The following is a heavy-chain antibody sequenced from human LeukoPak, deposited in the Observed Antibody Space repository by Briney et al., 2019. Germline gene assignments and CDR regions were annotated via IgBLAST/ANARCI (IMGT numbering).Heavy chain of an antibody. D-gene: IGHD2-2*02. V-gene: IGHV3-11*01. CDR1: GFTFDDYG. Sequence: GGSLRLSCAASGFTFDDYGMSWIRQAPGKGLEWVSYISSSGGTIYYADSVKGRFTISGDNAKNSLYLQMNSLRADDTAVYHCARDPRPLGYCRSISCYKDGGVYNWFDLWGQGTLVTVSS. CDR3: ARDPRPLGYCRSISCYKDGGVYNWFDL. J-gene: IGHJ5*02. CDR2: ISSSGGTI.